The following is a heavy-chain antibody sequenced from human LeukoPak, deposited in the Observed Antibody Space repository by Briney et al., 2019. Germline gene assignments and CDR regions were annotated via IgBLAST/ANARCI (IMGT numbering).Heavy chain of an antibody. CDR3: AREGIRVAAADP. CDR1: GGSISSYY. J-gene: IGHJ5*02. V-gene: IGHV4-59*12. CDR2: IYHSGST. Sequence: SETLSLTCTVSGGSISSYYWSWIRQPPGKGLEWIGYIYHSGSTYYNPSLKSRVTISVDRSKNQFSLKLSSVTAADTAVYYCAREGIRVAAADPWGQGTLVTVSS. D-gene: IGHD6-13*01.